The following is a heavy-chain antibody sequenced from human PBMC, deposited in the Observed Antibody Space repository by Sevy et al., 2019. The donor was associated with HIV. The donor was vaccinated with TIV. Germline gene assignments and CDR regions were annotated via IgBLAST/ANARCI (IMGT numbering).Heavy chain of an antibody. CDR2: ITSESGYI. V-gene: IGHV3-21*01. CDR3: ARDRVQPSHWYFDL. J-gene: IGHJ2*01. D-gene: IGHD3-10*01. Sequence: GGSLRLSCAGAGFTFSNSNMNWVRQAPGKGLQWVSSITSESGYIYYADSVKGQFIISRDNAKNSVYLQMNSLRADDTAVYYCARDRVQPSHWYFDLWGRGTLVTVSS. CDR1: GFTFSNSN.